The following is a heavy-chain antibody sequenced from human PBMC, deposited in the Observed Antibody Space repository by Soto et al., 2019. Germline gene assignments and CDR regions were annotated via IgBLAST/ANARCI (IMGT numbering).Heavy chain of an antibody. J-gene: IGHJ4*02. CDR1: GGSISRYY. CDR2: IYYDGST. Sequence: LSLTCTVSGGSISRYYWSWIRQPPVKGLNWIGYIYYDGSTNYSPSLKSRVTISLDTSKNQFSLRLSSVTAADTAVYYCARAGYSYGFGYYYDHWGKGTPVTVSS. D-gene: IGHD5-18*01. V-gene: IGHV4-59*01. CDR3: ARAGYSYGFGYYYDH.